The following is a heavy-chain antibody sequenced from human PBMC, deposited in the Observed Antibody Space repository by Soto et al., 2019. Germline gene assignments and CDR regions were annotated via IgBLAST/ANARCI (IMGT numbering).Heavy chain of an antibody. J-gene: IGHJ4*02. CDR2: IRKKTNSYTT. CDR1: GLTFSDRY. D-gene: IGHD4-17*01. Sequence: GGSLRLSCGASGLTFSDRYMDWVRQSPGKGLEWCGRIRKKTNSYTTGYAASVKGRSIISMDDSTNSLYPQMSSLKTEDTDVYYCTTVTTVDYYFDYWGQGTLVTVYS. CDR3: TTVTTVDYYFDY. V-gene: IGHV3-72*01.